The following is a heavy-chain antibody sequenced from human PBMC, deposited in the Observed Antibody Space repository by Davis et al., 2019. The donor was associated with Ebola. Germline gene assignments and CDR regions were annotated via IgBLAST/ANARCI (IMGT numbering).Heavy chain of an antibody. Sequence: SETLSLTCTVSGGSFSGYYWSWIRQPPGKGLEWIGEINHSGSTNYNPSLKSRVTISVDTSKNQFSLKLSSVTAADTAVYYCARDSGYSYGMDVWGQGTTVTVSS. CDR3: ARDSGYSYGMDV. D-gene: IGHD5-18*01. CDR2: INHSGST. J-gene: IGHJ6*02. CDR1: GGSFSGYY. V-gene: IGHV4-34*01.